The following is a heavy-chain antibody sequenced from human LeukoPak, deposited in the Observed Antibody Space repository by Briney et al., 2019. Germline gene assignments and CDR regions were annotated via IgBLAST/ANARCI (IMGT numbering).Heavy chain of an antibody. CDR2: IYPNTGGT. V-gene: IGHV1-2*02. CDR1: GYSFTGYY. J-gene: IGHJ5*02. D-gene: IGHD2-15*01. CDR3: ARALEDIVVVVAGFDP. Sequence: ASVKVSCKASGYSFTGYYMHWVRQAPGQGLEWMGWIYPNTGGTTYAQNFQGRVTMTSDTSISTAYMELSRLRSDDTAVYYCARALEDIVVVVAGFDPWGQGTLVTVSS.